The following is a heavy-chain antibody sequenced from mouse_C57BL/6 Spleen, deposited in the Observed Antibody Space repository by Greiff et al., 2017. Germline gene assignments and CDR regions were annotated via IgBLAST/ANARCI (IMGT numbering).Heavy chain of an antibody. J-gene: IGHJ3*01. CDR1: GFTITDYY. D-gene: IGHD2-5*01. CDR3: TTHSNLFAY. CDR2: IDPENGDT. Sequence: VQLQQSGAELVRPGASVKLSCTASGFTITDYYMHWVKQRPEQGLEWIGRIDPENGDTEYAQKFQVKATMTADTSSNTAYLPLSSLTSEDTAVYYGTTHSNLFAYWGQGTLVTVSA. V-gene: IGHV14-1*01.